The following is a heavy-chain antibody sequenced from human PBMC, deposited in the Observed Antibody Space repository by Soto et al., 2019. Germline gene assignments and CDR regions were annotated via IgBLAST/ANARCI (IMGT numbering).Heavy chain of an antibody. Sequence: PGGSLRLSCAASGFTVSSNYMSWVRQAPGKGLEWVSVIYSGGSTYYADSVKGRFTISRHNSKNTLYLQMNSLRAEDTAVYYCARIGGPEDFWSALKGDAFDIWGQGTMVTVSS. V-gene: IGHV3-53*04. CDR3: ARIGGPEDFWSALKGDAFDI. J-gene: IGHJ3*02. CDR1: GFTVSSNY. CDR2: IYSGGST. D-gene: IGHD3-3*01.